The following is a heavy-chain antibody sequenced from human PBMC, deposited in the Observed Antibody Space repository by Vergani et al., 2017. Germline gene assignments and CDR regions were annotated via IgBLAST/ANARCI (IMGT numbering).Heavy chain of an antibody. D-gene: IGHD2-21*01. J-gene: IGHJ3*02. Sequence: EVQLVESGGGLVKPGGSLRLSCAASGFTLSSYSMNWVRQAPWKGLEWVSSISSSSSYIYYADSVKGRFTISRDNAQNSLYLQMNSLRAEDTAVYYCARMGRLDAFDIWGQGTMVTVSS. CDR3: ARMGRLDAFDI. CDR2: ISSSSSYI. V-gene: IGHV3-21*01. CDR1: GFTLSSYS.